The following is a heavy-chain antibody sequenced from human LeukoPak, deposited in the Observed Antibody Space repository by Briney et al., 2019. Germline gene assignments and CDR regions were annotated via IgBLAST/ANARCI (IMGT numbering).Heavy chain of an antibody. CDR2: ISSNGGST. D-gene: IGHD3-10*01. CDR1: GFTFSSYA. CDR3: ARGVRSYPYCFDY. Sequence: GGSLRLSCAASGFTFSSYAMHWVRQAPGKGLEYVSAISSNGGSTYYANSVKGRFTISRDNSKNTLYLQMGSLRAEDMAVYYCARGVRSYPYCFDYWGQGTLVTVSS. J-gene: IGHJ4*02. V-gene: IGHV3-64*01.